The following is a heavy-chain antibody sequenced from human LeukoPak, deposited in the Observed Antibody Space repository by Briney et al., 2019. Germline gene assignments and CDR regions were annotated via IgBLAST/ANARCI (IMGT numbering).Heavy chain of an antibody. V-gene: IGHV3-23*01. CDR1: RFIFSTYS. D-gene: IGHD6-19*01. Sequence: PGGSLRLSCAASRFIFSTYSMSWVRQAPGKGPEWVSSISDGGTNKYYADSVKGRFTISRDNSKNTLSLQMNNLRVEDTAVYYCAKDAAAVTGRRAGFDYWGQGTLVTVSS. CDR2: ISDGGTNK. J-gene: IGHJ4*02. CDR3: AKDAAAVTGRRAGFDY.